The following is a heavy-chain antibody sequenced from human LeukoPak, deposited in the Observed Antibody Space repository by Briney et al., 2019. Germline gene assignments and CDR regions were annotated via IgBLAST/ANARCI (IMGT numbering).Heavy chain of an antibody. V-gene: IGHV3-30*02. CDR1: GFTFSSYG. J-gene: IGHJ3*02. D-gene: IGHD1-26*01. CDR2: IRYDGSNK. Sequence: PGGSLRLSCAASGFTFSSYGMHWVRQAPGKGLEWVAFIRYDGSNKYYADSVKGRFTISRDNSKNTLYLQMNSLRAEDTAVYYCAKEGVVGVVPSLDAFDIWGQGTMVTVSS. CDR3: AKEGVVGVVPSLDAFDI.